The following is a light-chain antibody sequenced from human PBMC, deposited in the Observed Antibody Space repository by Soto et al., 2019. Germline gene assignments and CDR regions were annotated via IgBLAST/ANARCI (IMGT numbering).Light chain of an antibody. CDR1: QSVSSK. CDR3: QQYGSSPIT. V-gene: IGKV3-15*01. CDR2: GAS. J-gene: IGKJ5*01. Sequence: EIVMTQSPATVSVSPEEGATLTCRASQSVSSKLAWYQQKPGQAPRLLIYGASTRATGIPARFSGSGSGTDFTLTISRLEPEDFAVYYCQQYGSSPITFGQGTLLEI.